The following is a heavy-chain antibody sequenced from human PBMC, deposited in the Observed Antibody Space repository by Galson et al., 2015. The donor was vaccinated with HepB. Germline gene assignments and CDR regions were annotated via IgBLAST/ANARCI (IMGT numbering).Heavy chain of an antibody. CDR1: GFTFSNYA. CDR3: AKVAVIGAWDGFDI. J-gene: IGHJ3*02. D-gene: IGHD2-21*01. V-gene: IGHV3-23*01. CDR2: ISGSGGTT. Sequence: SLRLSCAASGFTFSNYAMSRVRQAPGKGLAWVSVISGSGGTTYYVDSVKGRFTISRDNSKSTLYLLMNSLRAEDTAVYYCAKVAVIGAWDGFDIWGQGTMVTVSS.